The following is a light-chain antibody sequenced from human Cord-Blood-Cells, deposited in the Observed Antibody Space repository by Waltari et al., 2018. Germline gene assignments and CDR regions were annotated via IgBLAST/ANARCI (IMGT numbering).Light chain of an antibody. J-gene: IGKJ4*01. CDR2: GAS. CDR1: QSVSSN. V-gene: IGKV3-15*01. CDR3: QQYNNWPLT. Sequence: EIVMTQSPATQSVSPGDRATLSCRASQSVSSNLAWYQQKPAQATRLLIYGASTRATGIPARFSGSGSGTEFTLTISSLQSEDFAVYYCQQYNNWPLTFGGGTKVEIK.